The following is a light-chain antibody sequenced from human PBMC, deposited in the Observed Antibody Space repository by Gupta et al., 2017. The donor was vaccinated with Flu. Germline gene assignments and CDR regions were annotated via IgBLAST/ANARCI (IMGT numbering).Light chain of an antibody. Sequence: DSLAYPPAKTVTLCCRPIQIHGNVYLAWFQQRPGQSPRRLISEAFNRASELPDRFSGSGSGTDFTVTISRVEAEDAATYYCQHYAAGAVCFGPGTKLHVK. CDR2: EAF. J-gene: IGKJ3*01. CDR3: QHYAAGAVC. V-gene: IGKV3-20*01. CDR1: QIHGNVY.